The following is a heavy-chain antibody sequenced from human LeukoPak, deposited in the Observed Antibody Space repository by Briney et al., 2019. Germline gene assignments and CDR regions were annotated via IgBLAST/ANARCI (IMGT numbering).Heavy chain of an antibody. V-gene: IGHV3-23*01. CDR3: GKTTTGYSSGRYPGWPVDY. CDR1: GFTFNSYA. J-gene: IGHJ4*02. CDR2: IFGNGGSA. D-gene: IGHD6-19*01. Sequence: GGSLRLSCAAFGFTFNSYAMYWVRQAPGKGLGWVSGIFGNGGSAHYADSVKGRFTISRDNSKNTVYLQMDSLRVEDTAVYYCGKTTTGYSSGRYPGWPVDYWGQGTLVTVSS.